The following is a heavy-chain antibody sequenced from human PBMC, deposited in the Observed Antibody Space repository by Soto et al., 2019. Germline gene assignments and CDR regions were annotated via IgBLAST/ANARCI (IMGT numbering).Heavy chain of an antibody. J-gene: IGHJ6*02. V-gene: IGHV3-53*01. CDR1: GFTVSSNY. CDR2: IYSGGST. Sequence: PGGSLRLSCAASGFTVSSNYMSWVRQAPGKGLEWVSVIYSGGSTYYADAVKGRFTISRDNSKNTLYLQMNSLRAEDTAVYYCASVKHDYYYVMDVWGQGTTVTVSS. CDR3: ASVKHDYYYVMDV. D-gene: IGHD3-3*01.